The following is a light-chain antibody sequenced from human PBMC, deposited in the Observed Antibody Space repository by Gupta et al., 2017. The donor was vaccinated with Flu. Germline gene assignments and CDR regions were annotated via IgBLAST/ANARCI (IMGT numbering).Light chain of an antibody. Sequence: IACRSSQGLVYSDGNTYVHWVQQRPGQSPRRLIYKVSYRDSGVPDRFSGSGSGTDFTLKISRVEAEDVGIYFCMQGAHWPWAFGQGSTVEIK. J-gene: IGKJ1*01. CDR2: KVS. V-gene: IGKV2-30*01. CDR1: QGLVYSDGNTY. CDR3: MQGAHWPWA.